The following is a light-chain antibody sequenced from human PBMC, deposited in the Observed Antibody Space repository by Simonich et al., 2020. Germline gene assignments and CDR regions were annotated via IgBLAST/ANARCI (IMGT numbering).Light chain of an antibody. V-gene: IGLV1-40*01. CDR1: NSNIGAGYD. J-gene: IGLJ1*01. CDR3: AAWDDRLNGYV. CDR2: GNS. Sequence: QSVLTQPPSVSGAPGQRVTISCTGSNSNIGAGYDVHWYQQPPGTAPQLLSYGNSNRPSGGPDRFSGSKSGTSASLAISGLQSEDEADYYCAAWDDRLNGYVFGTGTKVTVL.